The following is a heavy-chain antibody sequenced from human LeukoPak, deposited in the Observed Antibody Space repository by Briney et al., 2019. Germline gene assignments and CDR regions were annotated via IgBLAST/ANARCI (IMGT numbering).Heavy chain of an antibody. CDR3: AVIAVAGIFRLRFDP. Sequence: GGSLRLSCAASGFTFDDYAMHWVRQAPGKGLEWVSGISWNSGSIGYADSVKGRFTISRDNAKNSLYLQMNSLRAEDTALYYCAVIAVAGIFRLRFDPWGQGTLVTVSP. D-gene: IGHD6-19*01. CDR2: ISWNSGSI. CDR1: GFTFDDYA. J-gene: IGHJ5*02. V-gene: IGHV3-9*01.